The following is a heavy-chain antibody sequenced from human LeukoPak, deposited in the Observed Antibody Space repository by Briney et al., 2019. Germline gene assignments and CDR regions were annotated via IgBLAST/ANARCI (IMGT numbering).Heavy chain of an antibody. J-gene: IGHJ4*02. D-gene: IGHD3-22*01. CDR1: GFTFDDYA. Sequence: GGSLRLSCAASGFTFDDYAMHWVRQAPGKGLERVSGISWNSGSIGYADSVKGRFTISRDNAKNSLYLQMNSLRAEDTALYYCAKDRFYDSSLYYFDYWGQGTLVTVSS. CDR2: ISWNSGSI. CDR3: AKDRFYDSSLYYFDY. V-gene: IGHV3-9*01.